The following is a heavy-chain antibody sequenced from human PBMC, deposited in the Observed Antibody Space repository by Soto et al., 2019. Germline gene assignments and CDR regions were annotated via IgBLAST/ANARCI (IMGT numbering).Heavy chain of an antibody. CDR3: AREPKYYDILTGSFDY. V-gene: IGHV1-69*12. D-gene: IGHD3-9*01. CDR1: GGTFSSYA. CDR2: IIPIFGTA. J-gene: IGHJ4*02. Sequence: QVQLVQSGAEVKKHGSSVKVSCKASGGTFSSYAISWVRQAPGQGLEWMGGIIPIFGTANYAQKFQGRVTITADESTSTAYMELSSLRSEDTAVYYCAREPKYYDILTGSFDYWGQGTLVTVSS.